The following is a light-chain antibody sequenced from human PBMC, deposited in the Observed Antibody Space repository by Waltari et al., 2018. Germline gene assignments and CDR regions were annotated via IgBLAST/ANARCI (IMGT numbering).Light chain of an antibody. CDR2: GAS. CDR1: QSVSRT. J-gene: IGKJ1*01. CDR3: QHYVRLPAT. Sequence: EIVLTQSPGTLSLSPGERATLSCRASQSVSRTLAWYQQKPGQAPKLLIYGASLRATGIPDRFTGSGSGTDFSLTFSSLEPEDFAIYFCQHYVRLPATFGQGTKVEIK. V-gene: IGKV3-20*01.